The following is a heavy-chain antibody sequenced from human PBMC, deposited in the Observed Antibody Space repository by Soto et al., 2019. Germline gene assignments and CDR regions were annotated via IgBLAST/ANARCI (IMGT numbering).Heavy chain of an antibody. Sequence: QVQLVESGGGVVQPGRSLRLSCAASGFTFSSYGMHWVRQAPGKGLEWVAVIWYDGSNKYYADSVKGRFTISRDNSKNTLYLQMNSLRAEDTAVYYCARDSYSSAWYDLDYWGQGTLVTVSS. CDR2: IWYDGSNK. D-gene: IGHD6-19*01. CDR3: ARDSYSSAWYDLDY. V-gene: IGHV3-33*01. J-gene: IGHJ4*02. CDR1: GFTFSSYG.